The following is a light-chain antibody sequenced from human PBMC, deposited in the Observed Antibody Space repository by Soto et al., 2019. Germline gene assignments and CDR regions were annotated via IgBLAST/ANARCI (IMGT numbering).Light chain of an antibody. CDR2: ENN. CDR1: SGSIASNY. V-gene: IGLV6-57*02. Sequence: NFMLTQPHSVSESPGKTVIISCTGSSGSIASNYVQWYQQRPGSAPSTVIYENNQRPSGVPDRFSGSIDRSSNSASLTISGLKTEDDADYSCQSYDSTNVNVIFGGGTKLTVL. CDR3: QSYDSTNVNVI. J-gene: IGLJ2*01.